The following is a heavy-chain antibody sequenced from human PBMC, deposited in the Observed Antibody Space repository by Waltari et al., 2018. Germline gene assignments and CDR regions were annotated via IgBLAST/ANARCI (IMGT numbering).Heavy chain of an antibody. D-gene: IGHD3-16*01. J-gene: IGHJ5*02. CDR2: INHSGRT. CDR1: GGSFSGYY. V-gene: IGHV4-34*01. Sequence: QVQLQQWGAGLLKPSETLSLTCAVYGGSFSGYYWCWIRQPPGKGLEWIGEINHSGRTNHNPSLKSRVTVSVDASKNQFCLKRSSVTAADTAVYYCARGGPNYAPDPWGQGTLVTVSS. CDR3: ARGGPNYAPDP.